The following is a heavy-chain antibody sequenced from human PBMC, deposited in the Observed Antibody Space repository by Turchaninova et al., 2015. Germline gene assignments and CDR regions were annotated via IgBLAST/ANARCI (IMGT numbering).Heavy chain of an antibody. CDR1: GCTFSIYA. Sequence: QVQLVQSGAEGKTPGSSVKVSCKASGCTFSIYAISWVRQAPGQGLEWRGGIIPIFGTANYSQKFQGRVTITAYESTSTAYMERSSLRSEDTAVYYCARGVVPAAMGLYYYYMDVWGKGTTVTVSS. CDR3: ARGVVPAAMGLYYYYMDV. V-gene: IGHV1-69*01. CDR2: IIPIFGTA. D-gene: IGHD2-2*01. J-gene: IGHJ6*03.